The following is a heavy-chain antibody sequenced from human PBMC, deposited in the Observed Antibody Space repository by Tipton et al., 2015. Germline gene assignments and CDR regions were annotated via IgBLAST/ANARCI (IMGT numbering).Heavy chain of an antibody. Sequence: TLSLTCTVSGGPISYRKYHWGWIRQPPGKGLEWIGSLSYSGKTDHNPPLGSRVTISLDTSKNQFSLRLGSVTAADTAVYYCARSLLPETAGLENWFDPWGQGTLVTVSS. CDR2: LSYSGKT. J-gene: IGHJ5*02. D-gene: IGHD6-13*01. V-gene: IGHV4-39*01. CDR1: GGPISYRKYH. CDR3: ARSLLPETAGLENWFDP.